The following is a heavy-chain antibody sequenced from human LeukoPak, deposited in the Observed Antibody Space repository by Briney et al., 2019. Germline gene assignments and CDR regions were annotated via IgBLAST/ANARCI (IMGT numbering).Heavy chain of an antibody. CDR2: IYSGGST. Sequence: PGGSLRLSCAASGFTVSSNYMSWVRQAPGKGLEWVSVIYSGGSTYYADSVKGRFTISRDNSKNTLYLQMNSLRAEDTAVYYCARGVGYYDSSGYSVFDYWGQGTLVTVSS. D-gene: IGHD3-22*01. CDR3: ARGVGYYDSSGYSVFDY. V-gene: IGHV3-53*01. J-gene: IGHJ4*02. CDR1: GFTVSSNY.